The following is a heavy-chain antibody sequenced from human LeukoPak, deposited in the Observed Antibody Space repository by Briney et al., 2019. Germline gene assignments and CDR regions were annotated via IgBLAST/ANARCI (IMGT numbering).Heavy chain of an antibody. CDR2: ISAYNGNT. J-gene: IGHJ6*03. D-gene: IGHD6-13*01. CDR1: GYTFTSYG. V-gene: IGHV1-18*01. CDR3: ARDLNSPGYSSSWYYYYYYMDV. Sequence: ASVKVSCKASGYTFTSYGISWVRQAPGQGLEWMGWISAYNGNTNYAQKLQGRVTMTTDTSTSTAYMELRSLRSDDTAVYYCARDLNSPGYSSSWYYYYYYMDVWGKGTTVTVSS.